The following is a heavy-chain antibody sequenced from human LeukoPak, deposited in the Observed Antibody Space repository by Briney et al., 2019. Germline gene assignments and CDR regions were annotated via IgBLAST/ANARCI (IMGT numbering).Heavy chain of an antibody. Sequence: PGGSLRLSCAASGFTFSSYAMSWVRQAPGKGLEWVSAISGSGGSTYYADSVKGRFTISRDNSKNTLYLQMNSLRAEDTAVYYCTTGADWSSGGAFETWGQGTMVTISS. CDR2: ISGSGGST. J-gene: IGHJ3*02. V-gene: IGHV3-23*01. D-gene: IGHD3-9*01. CDR3: TTGADWSSGGAFET. CDR1: GFTFSSYA.